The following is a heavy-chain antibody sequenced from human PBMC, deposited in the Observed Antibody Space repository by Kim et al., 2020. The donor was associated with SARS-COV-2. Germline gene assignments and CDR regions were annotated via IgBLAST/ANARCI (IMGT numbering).Heavy chain of an antibody. D-gene: IGHD2-15*01. J-gene: IGHJ4*02. CDR3: ARGYCSGGSCYLFDY. Sequence: PSLKSRVTISVDTSKNQFSLKLSSVTAADTAVYYCARGYCSGGSCYLFDYWGQGTLVTVSS. V-gene: IGHV4-59*09.